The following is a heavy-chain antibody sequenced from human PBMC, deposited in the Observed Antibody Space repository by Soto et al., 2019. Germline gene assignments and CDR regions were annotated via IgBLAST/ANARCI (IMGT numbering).Heavy chain of an antibody. CDR1: GGTFSRYA. Sequence: QVQLVQSGAEVKKPGSSVKVSCKASGGTFSRYAISWVRQAPGQGLEWMGGSIPNFGTVNYSQKFQGRVTIIADESTSTAYMELSSLRSGDTAVYYCARGSCGGDCPLDYWGQGTLVTVSS. CDR2: SIPNFGTV. J-gene: IGHJ4*02. D-gene: IGHD2-21*02. V-gene: IGHV1-69*01. CDR3: ARGSCGGDCPLDY.